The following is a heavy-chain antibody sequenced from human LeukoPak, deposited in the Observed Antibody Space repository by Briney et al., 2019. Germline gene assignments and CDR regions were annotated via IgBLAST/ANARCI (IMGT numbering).Heavy chain of an antibody. V-gene: IGHV1-2*04. Sequence: ASVKVSCKASGYTGTGYYMHWVRQAPGQGLEWMGGINPNSGGTNYAQKFQGWVTMTRDTSISTAYMELSRLRSDDTAVYYCARSGDFWRGYPTHHPRGCYYYYMDVSGKGT. J-gene: IGHJ6*03. CDR2: INPNSGGT. D-gene: IGHD3-3*01. CDR1: GYTGTGYY. CDR3: ARSGDFWRGYPTHHPRGCYYYYMDV.